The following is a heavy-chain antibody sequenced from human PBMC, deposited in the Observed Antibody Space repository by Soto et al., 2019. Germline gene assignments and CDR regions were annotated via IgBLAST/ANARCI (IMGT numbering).Heavy chain of an antibody. CDR2: INHSGST. Sequence: TSETLSLTCAVYGGSFSGYYWSWIRQPPGKGLEWIGEINHSGSTNYNPSLKSRVTISVDTSKNQFSLKLSSVTAADTAVYYCARTAAIVGATVYYFDYWGQGTLVTVSS. J-gene: IGHJ4*02. CDR3: ARTAAIVGATVYYFDY. V-gene: IGHV4-34*01. D-gene: IGHD1-26*01. CDR1: GGSFSGYY.